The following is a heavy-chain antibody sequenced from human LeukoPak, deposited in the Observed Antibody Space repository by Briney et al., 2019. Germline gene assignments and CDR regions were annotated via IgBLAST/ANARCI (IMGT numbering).Heavy chain of an antibody. CDR2: MNPNSGNT. D-gene: IGHD5-18*01. J-gene: IGHJ5*02. CDR3: ARRARDTALFDP. V-gene: IGHV1-8*01. CDR1: GYTFTSYD. Sequence: AASVKVSSKASGYTFTSYDINWVRQATGQGLEWMGWMNPNSGNTGYAQKFQGRVTMTRNTSISTAYMELSSLRSEDTAVYYCARRARDTALFDPWGQGTLVTVSS.